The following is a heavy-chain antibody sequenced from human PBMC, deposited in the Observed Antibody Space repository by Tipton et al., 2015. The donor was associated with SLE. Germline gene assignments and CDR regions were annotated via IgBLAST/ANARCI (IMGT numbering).Heavy chain of an antibody. CDR2: ISSSSSYI. Sequence: QLVQSGGGLVQPGGSLRLSCAASGFTFRTYSMAWVRQSPGKGLEWVSGISSSSSYIYYADSVKGRFTISRDNAKNSLYLQMNSLRAEDTAVYYCARVGMYYDFLGAFDIWGQGTMVPVSS. CDR3: ARVGMYYDFLGAFDI. D-gene: IGHD3-3*01. CDR1: GFTFRTYS. J-gene: IGHJ3*02. V-gene: IGHV3-21*01.